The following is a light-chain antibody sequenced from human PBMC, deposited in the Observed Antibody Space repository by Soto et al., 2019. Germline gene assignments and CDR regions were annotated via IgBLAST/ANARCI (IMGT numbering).Light chain of an antibody. Sequence: QAVVTQPPSVSGAPGQRVTISCTGSSSNIGAGYDVHWYQQLPGTAPKLLIYSNINRPSGVPDRFSGSKSGTSASLAITGLQAEDEADYYCQSYDSSLSAWIFGGGTKVTVL. CDR3: QSYDSSLSAWI. V-gene: IGLV1-40*01. J-gene: IGLJ2*01. CDR2: SNI. CDR1: SSNIGAGYD.